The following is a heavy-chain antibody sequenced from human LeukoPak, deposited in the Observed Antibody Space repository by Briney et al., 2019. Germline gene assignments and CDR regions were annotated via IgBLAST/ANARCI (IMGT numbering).Heavy chain of an antibody. J-gene: IGHJ4*02. CDR3: AKDTGFTRPTSYSSSSYFDY. D-gene: IGHD6-13*01. Sequence: GGSLRLSCAASGFTFSSYAMSWVRQAPGKGLEWVSAISGSGGSTYYADSVKGRFTISRDNSKNTLYLQMNSLRAEDTAVYYCAKDTGFTRPTSYSSSSYFDYWGQGTLVTVSS. CDR1: GFTFSSYA. CDR2: ISGSGGST. V-gene: IGHV3-23*01.